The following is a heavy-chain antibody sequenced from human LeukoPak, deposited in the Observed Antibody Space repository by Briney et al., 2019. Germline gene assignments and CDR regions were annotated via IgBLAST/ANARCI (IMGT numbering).Heavy chain of an antibody. J-gene: IGHJ4*02. CDR2: ITSTGSTI. V-gene: IGHV3-48*03. D-gene: IGHD1-20*01. CDR1: GFTFSSYE. CDR3: ARLANWSPFDY. Sequence: GGSLRLSCAASGFTFSSYEMNWVRQAPGKGLEWISYITSTGSTIYYADSVKGRFTISRDNAKNSLYLQMNSLRAEDTAVYCCARLANWSPFDYWGQGTLVTVSS.